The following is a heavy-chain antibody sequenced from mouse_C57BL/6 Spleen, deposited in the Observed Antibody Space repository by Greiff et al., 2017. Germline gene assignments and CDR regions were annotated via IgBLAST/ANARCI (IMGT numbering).Heavy chain of an antibody. V-gene: IGHV5-4*01. Sequence: EVMLVESGGGLVKPGGSLKLSCAASGFTFSSYAMSWVRQTPEKRLEWVATISDGGSYTYYPDNVKGRFTISRDNAKNNLYLQMSHLKSEDTAMYYCARDLDSNYYGSSYGYWGQGTTLTVSS. CDR3: ARDLDSNYYGSSYGY. J-gene: IGHJ2*01. D-gene: IGHD1-1*01. CDR1: GFTFSSYA. CDR2: ISDGGSYT.